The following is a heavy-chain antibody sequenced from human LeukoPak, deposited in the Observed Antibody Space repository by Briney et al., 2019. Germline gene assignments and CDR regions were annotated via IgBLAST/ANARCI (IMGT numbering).Heavy chain of an antibody. V-gene: IGHV3-21*01. Sequence: GGSLRLSCAASGFTFSSYGINWVRQAPGEGLEWVSSISSSSSYIYYADSVKGRFTISRDNAKNSPYLQMNSLRAEDTAVYYCARDRYNYGYEVDYWGQGTLVTVSS. CDR2: ISSSSSYI. CDR1: GFTFSSYG. CDR3: ARDRYNYGYEVDY. D-gene: IGHD5-18*01. J-gene: IGHJ4*02.